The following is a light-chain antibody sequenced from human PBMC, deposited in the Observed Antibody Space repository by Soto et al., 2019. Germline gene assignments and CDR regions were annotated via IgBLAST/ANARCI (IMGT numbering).Light chain of an antibody. J-gene: IGLJ2*01. V-gene: IGLV2-14*01. CDR2: DVS. Sequence: QSVLTQPASVSGSPGQSITISCTGTSSDVGGYNYVSWYQQHPGKAPKLMIYDVSNRPSGVSNRFSGSKSGNTASLTISGXXXXDEADYYCSSYTSSSTXDVVFGGGTK. CDR3: SSYTSSSTXDVV. CDR1: SSDVGGYNY.